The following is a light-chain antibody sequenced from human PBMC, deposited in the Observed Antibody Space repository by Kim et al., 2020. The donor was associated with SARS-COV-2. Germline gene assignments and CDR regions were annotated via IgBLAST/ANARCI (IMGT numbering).Light chain of an antibody. CDR3: QAWDSSTVV. J-gene: IGLJ2*01. Sequence: SYELTQPPSVSVSPGQTASITCSGDKLGDKYACWYQQKPGQSPVPIIYQGNKRPSGIPERFSGSNSGNTATLTISGTQAMDEADYYCQAWDSSTVVFGGG. V-gene: IGLV3-1*01. CDR1: KLGDKY. CDR2: QGN.